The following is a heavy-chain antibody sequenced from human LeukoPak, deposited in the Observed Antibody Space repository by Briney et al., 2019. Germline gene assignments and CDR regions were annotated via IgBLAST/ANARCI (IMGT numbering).Heavy chain of an antibody. CDR1: GGSISSYY. Sequence: SETLSLTCTVSGGSISSYYWNWIRQPPGKGLEWIGYIYYSGSTNYNPSLKSRVTISVDTSKNQFSLKLSSVTAADTAVYFCARGNYDSSGYYPRFDYWGQGTLVTVSS. CDR3: ARGNYDSSGYYPRFDY. D-gene: IGHD3-22*01. CDR2: IYYSGST. J-gene: IGHJ4*02. V-gene: IGHV4-59*01.